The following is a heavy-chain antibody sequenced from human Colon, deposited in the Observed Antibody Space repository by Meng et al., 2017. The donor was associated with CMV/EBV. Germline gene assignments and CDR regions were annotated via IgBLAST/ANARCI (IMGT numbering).Heavy chain of an antibody. V-gene: IGHV3-11*01. Sequence: LSCAASRFTFSTYYMTWIRQAPGRGLEWISHIGGSGSTIYYTDSVKGRFTISRDDAKNSLYLQMNSLRAEDTAVYYCARTVRGVNDYWGQGTLVTVSS. J-gene: IGHJ4*02. D-gene: IGHD3-10*01. CDR2: IGGSGSTI. CDR1: RFTFSTYY. CDR3: ARTVRGVNDY.